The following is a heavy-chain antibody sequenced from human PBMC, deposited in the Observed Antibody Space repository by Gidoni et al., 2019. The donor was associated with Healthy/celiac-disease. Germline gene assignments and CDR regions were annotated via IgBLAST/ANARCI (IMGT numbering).Heavy chain of an antibody. CDR2: ISGSGGST. V-gene: IGHV3-23*04. D-gene: IGHD2-2*01. CDR1: GFTFSSYA. CDR3: AKDSWYQLQKVGDYYYYMDV. Sequence: EVQLVESGGGLVQPGGSLRLSCAASGFTFSSYAMSWVRQAPGKGLEWVSAISGSGGSTYYADSVKGRFTISRDNSKNTLYLQMNSLRAEDTAVYYCAKDSWYQLQKVGDYYYYMDVWGKGTTVTVSS. J-gene: IGHJ6*03.